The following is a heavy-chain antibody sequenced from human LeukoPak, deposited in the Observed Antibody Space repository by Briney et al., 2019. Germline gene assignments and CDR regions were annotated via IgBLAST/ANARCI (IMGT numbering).Heavy chain of an antibody. J-gene: IGHJ4*02. CDR3: ARDLVTIFGVVNWADY. V-gene: IGHV1-24*01. CDR2: FDPEDGET. Sequence: GASVKVSCKVSGYTLTELSMHWVRQAPGRGLEWMGGFDPEDGETIYAQKFQGRVTMTEDTSTDTAYMELSRLRSDDTAVYYCARDLVTIFGVVNWADYWGQGTLVTVSS. CDR1: GYTLTELS. D-gene: IGHD3-3*01.